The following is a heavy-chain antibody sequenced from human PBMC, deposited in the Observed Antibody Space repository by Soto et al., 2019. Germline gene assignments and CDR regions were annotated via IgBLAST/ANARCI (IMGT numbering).Heavy chain of an antibody. CDR2: ISGSGGST. D-gene: IGHD6-13*01. J-gene: IGHJ4*02. V-gene: IGHV3-23*01. CDR3: AKGKYRQQPILDY. Sequence: GALRLSCAASVFTVSSYAMSWVRQAPGKGLEWVSAISGSGGSTYYADSVKGRFTISRDNSENTLYLQMNSLRAEDTAVYYCAKGKYRQQPILDYWGQGTLVTVSS. CDR1: VFTVSSYA.